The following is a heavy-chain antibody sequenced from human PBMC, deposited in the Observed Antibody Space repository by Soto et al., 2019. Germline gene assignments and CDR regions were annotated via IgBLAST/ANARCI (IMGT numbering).Heavy chain of an antibody. CDR3: ARDYMAVVD. CDR2: IYHSGST. V-gene: IGHV4-31*03. Sequence: SGPGLVKPXQTLSLTCTVSGSSISSGXXYWSWIRXHPGKGLEWIGYIYHSGSTYYNPSLKSRATISLDTSKNQFSLKLSSVTAADTAVYYCARDYMAVVDWGQGTLVTVSS. J-gene: IGHJ4*02. CDR1: GSSISSGXXY. D-gene: IGHD2-15*01.